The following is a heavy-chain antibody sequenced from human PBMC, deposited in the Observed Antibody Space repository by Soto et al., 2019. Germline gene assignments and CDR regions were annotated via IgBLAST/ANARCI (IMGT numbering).Heavy chain of an antibody. CDR3: ARHEGYFDWPRAYGMDV. Sequence: GESLKISCKVSGYSFITYWIGWVRQMPGKGLEWMGIIYPGDSNTRYSPSFQGRVTISADKSISTAYLYWSSLKASDTAMYYCARHEGYFDWPRAYGMDVWGQGTTVTVSS. CDR2: IYPGDSNT. CDR1: GYSFITYW. J-gene: IGHJ6*02. V-gene: IGHV5-51*01. D-gene: IGHD3-9*01.